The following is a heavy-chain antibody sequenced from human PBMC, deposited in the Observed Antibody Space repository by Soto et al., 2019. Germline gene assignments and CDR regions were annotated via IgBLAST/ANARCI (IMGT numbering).Heavy chain of an antibody. Sequence: PETLSLTRTVSAGSISSSSYYWGRVRQPPGKGRDCIGSIYYSWSTYYNPSPKSRVTISVDTSKSQFSLKLSSVTAADTAVYYCARHPHRLRGSVIYLTLYLFVPWRQGTLVTVSS. V-gene: IGHV4-39*01. J-gene: IGHJ5*02. CDR1: AGSISSSSYY. D-gene: IGHD3-10*01. CDR3: ARHPHRLRGSVIYLTLYLFVP. CDR2: IYYSWST.